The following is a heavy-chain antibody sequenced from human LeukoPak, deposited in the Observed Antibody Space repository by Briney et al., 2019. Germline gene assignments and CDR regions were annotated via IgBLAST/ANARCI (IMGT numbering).Heavy chain of an antibody. J-gene: IGHJ4*02. CDR3: ARVQTYCGGDCYPDY. CDR2: INPSGGST. Sequence: ASVNVSCKAYGYTFTSYYMRWVRQPPGQGLEWMGIINPSGGSTSYAQKFQGRVTMTRDTSTSTVYMELSSLRSEDTAVYYCARVQTYCGGDCYPDYWGQGTLVTVSS. CDR1: GYTFTSYY. D-gene: IGHD2-21*01. V-gene: IGHV1-46*01.